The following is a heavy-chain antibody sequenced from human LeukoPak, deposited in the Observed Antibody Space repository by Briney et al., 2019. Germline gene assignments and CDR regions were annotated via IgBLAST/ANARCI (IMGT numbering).Heavy chain of an antibody. J-gene: IGHJ5*02. D-gene: IGHD2-15*01. CDR1: GGSISSYY. V-gene: IGHV4-59*01. CDR2: IYYSGST. CDR3: ARVLLGYCSGGSCYSGPSWFDP. Sequence: KPSETLSLTCTVSGGSISSYYWSWIRQPPGKGLEWIGYIYYSGSTNYNPSLKSRVTISVDTSKNQFSLKLSSVTAADTAVYYCARVLLGYCSGGSCYSGPSWFDPWGQGTLVTVSS.